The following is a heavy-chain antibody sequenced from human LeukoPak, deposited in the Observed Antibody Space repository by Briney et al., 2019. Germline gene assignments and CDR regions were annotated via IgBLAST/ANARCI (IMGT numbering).Heavy chain of an antibody. Sequence: ASVKVSCKASGGTFSSYAISWVRQAPGQGLEWMGRINPNSGGTNYAQKFQGRVTMTRDTSISTAYMELSRLRSDDTAVYYCARGNDGLLNYWGQGTLVTVSS. CDR3: ARGNDGLLNY. D-gene: IGHD1-1*01. V-gene: IGHV1-2*06. J-gene: IGHJ4*02. CDR2: INPNSGGT. CDR1: GGTFSSYA.